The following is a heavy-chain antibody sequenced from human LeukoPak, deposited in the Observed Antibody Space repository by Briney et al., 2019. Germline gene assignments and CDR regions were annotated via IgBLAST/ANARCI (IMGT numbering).Heavy chain of an antibody. J-gene: IGHJ3*02. D-gene: IGHD6-19*01. CDR1: GYTFTSYG. Sequence: ASVKVSCKASGYTFTSYGISWVRQAPGQGLEWMGWISAYNGNTNYAQKLQGRVTMTTDTSTSTAYMELRSLRSDDTAVYYCARDHPEQWLVQGDAFDIWGQGTMVTVSP. CDR2: ISAYNGNT. CDR3: ARDHPEQWLVQGDAFDI. V-gene: IGHV1-18*01.